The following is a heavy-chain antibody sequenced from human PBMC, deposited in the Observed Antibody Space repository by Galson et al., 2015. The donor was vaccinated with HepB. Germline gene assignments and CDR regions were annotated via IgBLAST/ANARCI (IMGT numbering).Heavy chain of an antibody. Sequence: SVKVSCKASGYTFTGYYMHWVRQAPGQGLEWMGRINPNSGGTNNAQKFQGRVTMTRDTSISTAYMELSRLRSDDTAVYYCARALHPPYYRSSYAYWGQGTLVTVSS. D-gene: IGHD6-13*01. CDR3: ARALHPPYYRSSYAY. CDR2: INPNSGGT. V-gene: IGHV1-2*06. CDR1: GYTFTGYY. J-gene: IGHJ4*02.